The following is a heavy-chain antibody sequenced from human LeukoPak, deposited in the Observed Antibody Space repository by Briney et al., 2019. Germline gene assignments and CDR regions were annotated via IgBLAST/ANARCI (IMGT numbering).Heavy chain of an antibody. V-gene: IGHV3-11*01. J-gene: IGHJ6*02. CDR2: ITNGGSTI. Sequence: MSGGSLSLSCAASGFTFSDYNMNWVRQAPGKGLEWVSYITNGGSTIHHADSVKGRFTTSRDNAKKTLYLQMNSLRAEDTAVYYCARSIGLTGGGVDVWGQGTTVTVSS. CDR1: GFTFSDYN. D-gene: IGHD3-9*01. CDR3: ARSIGLTGGGVDV.